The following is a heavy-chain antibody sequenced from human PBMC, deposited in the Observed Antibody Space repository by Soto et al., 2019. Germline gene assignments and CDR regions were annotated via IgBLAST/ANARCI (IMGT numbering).Heavy chain of an antibody. CDR3: ARDQTYYYDSSGYYFDY. V-gene: IGHV3-33*01. CDR2: IWYDGSNK. J-gene: IGHJ4*02. Sequence: GSLRLSCAASGFTFSSYGMHWVRQAPGKGLEWVAVIWYDGSNKYYADSVKGRFTISRDNSKNTLYLQMNSLRAEDTAVYYCARDQTYYYDSSGYYFDYWGQGTLVTVSS. D-gene: IGHD3-22*01. CDR1: GFTFSSYG.